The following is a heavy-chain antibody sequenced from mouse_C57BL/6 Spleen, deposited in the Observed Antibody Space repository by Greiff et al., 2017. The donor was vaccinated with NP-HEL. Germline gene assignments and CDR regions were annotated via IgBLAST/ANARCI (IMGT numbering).Heavy chain of an antibody. D-gene: IGHD2-4*01. V-gene: IGHV1-64*01. CDR1: SYTFTSYW. J-gene: IGHJ2*01. Sequence: QVQLQQSGAELVKPGASVKLSCKASSYTFTSYWMHWVKQRPGQGLEWIGMIHPNSGSTNYNEKFKSKATLTVDKSSSTAYMQLSSLTSEDSAVYYCARLDDYEEENYWGQGTTLTVSS. CDR2: IHPNSGST. CDR3: ARLDDYEEENY.